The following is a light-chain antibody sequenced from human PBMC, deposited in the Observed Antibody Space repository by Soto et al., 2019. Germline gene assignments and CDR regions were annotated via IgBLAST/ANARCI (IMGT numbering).Light chain of an antibody. CDR3: QQRSVWPLT. CDR1: QSVSSY. V-gene: IGKV3-11*01. Sequence: ELVLTQFPATLSLLPGDGATLSCRASQSVSSYLAWYQQKRGQAPRLLIYDSSHRATGVPARFSGSGSGTDFSLIISSLEPEDFAVYYCQQRSVWPLTFGGGTKV. J-gene: IGKJ4*01. CDR2: DSS.